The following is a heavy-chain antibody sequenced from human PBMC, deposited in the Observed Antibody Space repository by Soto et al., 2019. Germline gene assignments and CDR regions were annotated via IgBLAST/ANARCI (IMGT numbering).Heavy chain of an antibody. D-gene: IGHD3-16*02. J-gene: IGHJ6*02. Sequence: QVQLVESGGGVVQPGRSLRLSCAASGFTFSSYAMHWVRQAPGKGLEWVAVISYDGSNKYYADSVKGRFTISRDNSKNTLYLQMNSLRAEDTAVYYCASIVSRDYYYCGMDVWGQGTTVTVSS. CDR3: ASIVSRDYYYCGMDV. CDR2: ISYDGSNK. CDR1: GFTFSSYA. V-gene: IGHV3-30-3*01.